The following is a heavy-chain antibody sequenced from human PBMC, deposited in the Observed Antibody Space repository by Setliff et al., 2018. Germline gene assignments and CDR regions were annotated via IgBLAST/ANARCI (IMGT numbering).Heavy chain of an antibody. J-gene: IGHJ4*02. Sequence: LSLTCTVSGYPISRGFYWGWIRQSPGKGLEWIGSVYHSGSSYQNPSLRSRIAVSVDTSKNQFSLRLNSVTAADTAVYFCARAAARAEYSDTSAYLPFDFWGLGTLVTVS. CDR1: GYPISRGFY. D-gene: IGHD3-16*01. CDR2: VYHSGSS. CDR3: ARAAARAEYSDTSAYLPFDF. V-gene: IGHV4-38-2*02.